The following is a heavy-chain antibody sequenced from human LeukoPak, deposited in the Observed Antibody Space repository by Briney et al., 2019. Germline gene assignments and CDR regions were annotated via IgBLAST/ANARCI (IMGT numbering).Heavy chain of an antibody. CDR3: AREYWFRGGRRGYQYFDY. V-gene: IGHV4-61*02. CDR2: IYISGST. Sequence: SETLSLTCTVSAGSISSGSHYWTWIRQPAGKGLEWIGRIYISGSTNYNPSLKSRVTMSVDTSKNQFSLKLSSVTAADTAVYYCAREYWFRGGRRGYQYFDYWGQGILVTVSS. J-gene: IGHJ4*02. CDR1: AGSISSGSHY. D-gene: IGHD5-18*01.